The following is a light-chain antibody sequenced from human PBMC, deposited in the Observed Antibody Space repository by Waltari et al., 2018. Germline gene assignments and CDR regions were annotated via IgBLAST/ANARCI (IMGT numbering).Light chain of an antibody. CDR2: DAL. Sequence: IVLTQSPVTLSLSPGERATLSCKASERVSNYLAWYQQKPGQAPRLLIYDALKRATGIPVRFSGSGSGTDFTLTISSLEPEDVAVYYCQQGYKRRTFGGGTNVEIK. J-gene: IGKJ4*01. CDR3: QQGYKRRT. CDR1: ERVSNY. V-gene: IGKV3-11*01.